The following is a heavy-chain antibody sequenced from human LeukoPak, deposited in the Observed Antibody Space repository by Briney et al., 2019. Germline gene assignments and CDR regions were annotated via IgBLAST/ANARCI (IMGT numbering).Heavy chain of an antibody. CDR1: GYRFTSYW. Sequence: GESLKISCKGSGYRFTSYWIGWVRQMPGKGLEWMGIIYPGDSDTRYSPSFQGQVTISADKSISTAYLQWSSLKASDTAMYYCARLADCSSTSCLGFDYWGQGTLVTVSS. CDR3: ARLADCSSTSCLGFDY. J-gene: IGHJ4*02. CDR2: IYPGDSDT. D-gene: IGHD2-2*01. V-gene: IGHV5-51*01.